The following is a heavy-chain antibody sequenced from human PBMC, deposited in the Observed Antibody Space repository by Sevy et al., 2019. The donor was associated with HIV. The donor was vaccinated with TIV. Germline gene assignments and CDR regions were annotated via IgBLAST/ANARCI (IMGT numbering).Heavy chain of an antibody. Sequence: GSLRLSCAASGFTFSSYAMSWVRQAPGKGLEWVSSISGSGGSTYYADSLKGQFTISRDNSKNTLYLQVNSLRVEDTAVYYCAKNPGVGSYYYMDVWGKGTTVTVSS. CDR3: AKNPGVGSYYYMDV. CDR1: GFTFSSYA. J-gene: IGHJ6*03. V-gene: IGHV3-23*01. CDR2: ISGSGGST. D-gene: IGHD1-26*01.